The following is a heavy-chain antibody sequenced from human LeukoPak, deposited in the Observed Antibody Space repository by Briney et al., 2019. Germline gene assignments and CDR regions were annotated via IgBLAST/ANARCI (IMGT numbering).Heavy chain of an antibody. J-gene: IGHJ5*02. Sequence: SDTLSLTCTVSGGSISSYYWSWIRQPAGQGLEWVGRIYTSGSTNYNPSLKSRVTMSVDTSKNQFSLKLSSVTAADTAVYYCAREVVAYYYGSGSYFDPWGQGTLVTVSS. D-gene: IGHD3-10*01. V-gene: IGHV4-4*07. CDR1: GGSISSYY. CDR2: IYTSGST. CDR3: AREVVAYYYGSGSYFDP.